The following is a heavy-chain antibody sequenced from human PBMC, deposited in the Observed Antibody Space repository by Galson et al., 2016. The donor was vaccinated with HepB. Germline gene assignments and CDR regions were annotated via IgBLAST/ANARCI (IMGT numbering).Heavy chain of an antibody. J-gene: IGHJ5*02. CDR1: GHSFTSQW. CDR2: IYPRDSDT. V-gene: IGHV5-51*01. Sequence: QSGAEVKKPGESLKISCKGSGHSFTSQWIGWVRQMPGKGLEWMGIIYPRDSDTRYSPSFQGQVTIPADKSISTAYLQWSSLKASDTAMYYCASLPTVVPAAGWFDPWGQGTLVTVSS. CDR3: ASLPTVVPAAGWFDP. D-gene: IGHD2-2*01.